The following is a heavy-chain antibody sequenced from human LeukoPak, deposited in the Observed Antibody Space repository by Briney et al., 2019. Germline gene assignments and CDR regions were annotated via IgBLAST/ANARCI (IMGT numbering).Heavy chain of an antibody. J-gene: IGHJ6*04. CDR3: AELGITMIGGV. Sequence: AGGSLRLSCAAYGFTFSSYEMIWVRQAPGKGLEGVSYISSSGSTIYYADSVKGRFTISRDNAKNSLYLQMNSLRAEDTAVYYCAELGITMIGGVWGKGTTVTISS. V-gene: IGHV3-48*03. CDR2: ISSSGSTI. D-gene: IGHD3-10*02. CDR1: GFTFSSYE.